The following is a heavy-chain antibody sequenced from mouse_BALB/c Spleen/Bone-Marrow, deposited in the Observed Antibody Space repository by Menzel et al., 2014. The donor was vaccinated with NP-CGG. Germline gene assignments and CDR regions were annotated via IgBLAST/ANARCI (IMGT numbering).Heavy chain of an antibody. CDR1: GYAFTNYL. CDR2: INPGSGGT. J-gene: IGHJ2*01. Sequence: VHLVESGAELVRPGTSVKVSCKASGYAFTNYLIEWVKQRPGQGLEWIGVINPGSGGTNYNEKFKGKATLTADNSSNTAYMHLSSLTSDDSAVYFCARGDHGSYWGQGTTLTVSS. D-gene: IGHD2-2*01. CDR3: ARGDHGSY. V-gene: IGHV1-54*03.